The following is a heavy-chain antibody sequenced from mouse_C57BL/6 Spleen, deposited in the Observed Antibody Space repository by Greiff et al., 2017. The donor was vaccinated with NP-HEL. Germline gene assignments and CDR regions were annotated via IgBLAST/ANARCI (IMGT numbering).Heavy chain of an antibody. D-gene: IGHD4-1*01. CDR1: GYTFTSYW. Sequence: VQLQQPGAELVKPGASVKLSCKASGYTFTSYWMHWVKQRPGQGLEWIGMIHPNSGSTNYNEKFKSKATLTVDKSSSPAYMQLSSLTSEDSAVYYCAKNWDGYFDVWGTGTTVTVSS. CDR2: IHPNSGST. J-gene: IGHJ1*03. CDR3: AKNWDGYFDV. V-gene: IGHV1-64*01.